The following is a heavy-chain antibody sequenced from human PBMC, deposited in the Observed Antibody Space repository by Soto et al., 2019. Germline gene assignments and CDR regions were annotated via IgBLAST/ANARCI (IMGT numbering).Heavy chain of an antibody. J-gene: IGHJ1*01. Sequence: QVQLVQSGAEVKKPGASVKVSCKASGYIFTAYSMHWVRQVPGQGLEWMGVVNPSGGSTNYAQKVQARMSMTRDTSTSTVYMDLSSMTSEDTAVYYCAREENCSDGICYSEYFQRWGQGTLVTVSS. V-gene: IGHV1-46*01. CDR1: GYIFTAYS. CDR3: AREENCSDGICYSEYFQR. D-gene: IGHD2-15*01. CDR2: VNPSGGST.